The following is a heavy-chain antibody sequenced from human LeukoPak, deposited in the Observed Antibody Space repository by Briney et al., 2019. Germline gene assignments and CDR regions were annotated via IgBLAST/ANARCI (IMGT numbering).Heavy chain of an antibody. CDR1: GGSISSGGYS. CDR2: IHYTGST. CDR3: ARGGYYGSGNDFRFDP. J-gene: IGHJ5*02. Sequence: SETLSLTCVVSGGSISSGGYSWTWIRQSPGKGLECIGYIHYTGSTNYNPSLKSRVTISVETSKNQFSLKLKSVTAADTAVYYCARGGYYGSGNDFRFDPWGQGTLVTVSS. V-gene: IGHV4-61*08. D-gene: IGHD3-10*01.